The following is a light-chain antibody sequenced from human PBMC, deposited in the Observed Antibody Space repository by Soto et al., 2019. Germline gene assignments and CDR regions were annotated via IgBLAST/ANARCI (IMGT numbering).Light chain of an antibody. J-gene: IGKJ1*01. V-gene: IGKV3-15*01. CDR1: QTISSN. CDR2: GSS. Sequence: EILMTQYPATLSVSPGERATLSCRASQTISSNLAWYQQKPGQAPRLLIYGSSIRATGIPARFSGSGSGTEFTLTISSLQSEDFAVYYCQQYNNWPRAFGQGTKVQIK. CDR3: QQYNNWPRA.